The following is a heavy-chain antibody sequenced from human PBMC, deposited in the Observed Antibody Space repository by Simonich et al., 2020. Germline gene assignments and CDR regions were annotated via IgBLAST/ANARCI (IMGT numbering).Heavy chain of an antibody. CDR2: INHSGST. J-gene: IGHJ4*02. D-gene: IGHD3-10*01. CDR3: ARRRKVRGVQYYFDY. V-gene: IGHV4-34*01. Sequence: QVQLQQWGAGLLKPSETLSLTCAVYGGSFSGYYWSWIRQPPGKGLEWIGEINHSGSTNYNPALQSRVTIAVDTSKTQFSLKLSSVTAADTAVYYCARRRKVRGVQYYFDYWGQGTLVTVSS. CDR1: GGSFSGYY.